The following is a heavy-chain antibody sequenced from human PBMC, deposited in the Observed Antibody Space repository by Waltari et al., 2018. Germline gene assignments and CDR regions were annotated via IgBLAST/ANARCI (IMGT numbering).Heavy chain of an antibody. J-gene: IGHJ4*02. D-gene: IGHD2-15*01. V-gene: IGHV3-30-3*01. CDR1: GFTFSSYA. CDR2: ISYDGSNK. Sequence: QVQLVESGGGVVQPGRSLRLSCAASGFTFSSYAMHWVRQAPGKGLEWVAVISYDGSNKYYADSVKGRFTISRDNSKNTLYLQMNSLRAEDTAVYYCARDGDVVVAAGAFFDYWGQGTLVTVSS. CDR3: ARDGDVVVAAGAFFDY.